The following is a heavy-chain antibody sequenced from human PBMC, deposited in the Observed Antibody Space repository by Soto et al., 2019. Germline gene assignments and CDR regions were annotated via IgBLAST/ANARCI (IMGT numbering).Heavy chain of an antibody. D-gene: IGHD2-21*01. Sequence: EGHLLESGGGLVQPRGSLRLSCTASGFTFSNSAMIWVRQAPGQGLEWVASISENGGSRGGTYYADSVKGRFTISRNNSKSTLYLQVDSLTGADTAVYYCASAKAVVVAALGIWGQGTMVTVSS. J-gene: IGHJ3*02. V-gene: IGHV3-23*01. CDR1: GFTFSNSA. CDR3: ASAKAVVVAALGI. CDR2: ISENGGSRGGT.